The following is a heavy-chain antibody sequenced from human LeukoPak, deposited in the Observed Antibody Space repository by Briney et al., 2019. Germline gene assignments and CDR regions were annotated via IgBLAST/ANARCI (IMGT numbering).Heavy chain of an antibody. CDR1: GGSITSSSYY. CDR2: FYYSGST. D-gene: IGHD4-17*01. CDR3: ARDTKLRSFDY. V-gene: IGHV4-39*07. J-gene: IGHJ4*02. Sequence: KPSETLSLTCTVSGGSITSSSYYWGWIRQPPGKGLEWIGSFYYSGSTNYNPSLKSRVTISVDKSKNQFSLKLSSVTAADTAVYYCARDTKLRSFDYWGQGTLVTVSS.